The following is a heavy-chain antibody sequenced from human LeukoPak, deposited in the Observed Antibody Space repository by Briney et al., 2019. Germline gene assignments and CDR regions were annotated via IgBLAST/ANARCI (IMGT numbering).Heavy chain of an antibody. J-gene: IGHJ5*02. CDR3: AREAWFDP. CDR2: ISSTSSYI. CDR1: GFTLSSYS. Sequence: PGGSLRLSCVASGFTLSSYSMNRVRQAPGKGLEWISVISSTSSYIRYAESVKGRFTISRDNAKNSLFLEMKSLRAEDTAVYYCAREAWFDPWGQGTLVTVSS. V-gene: IGHV3-21*06.